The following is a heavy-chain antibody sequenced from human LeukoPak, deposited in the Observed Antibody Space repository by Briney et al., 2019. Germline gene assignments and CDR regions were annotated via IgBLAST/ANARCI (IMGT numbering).Heavy chain of an antibody. V-gene: IGHV4-30-4*08. Sequence: SETLSLTCTVSGGSISSGDYYWSWIRQPPGKGLEWIGYINYSGSAYYNPSLKSRITISVDTSKNRFSLKLSSVTAADTAVYYCARVLLGEGNYVAYFDYWGQGTLVTVSS. CDR2: INYSGSA. J-gene: IGHJ4*02. CDR3: ARVLLGEGNYVAYFDY. CDR1: GGSISSGDYY. D-gene: IGHD3-16*01.